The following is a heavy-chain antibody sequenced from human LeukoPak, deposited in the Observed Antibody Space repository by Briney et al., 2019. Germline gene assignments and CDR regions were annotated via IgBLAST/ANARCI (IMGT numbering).Heavy chain of an antibody. CDR2: INSNSGGT. Sequence: APVKVSCKASGYSFTDYSIHWVRQAPGQGLEWMGRINSNSGGTTYAQNFQGRVTMTRDTSINTVYMELSGLTSDDTAVYYCARGGSGSGYLYYFDYWGQGTLVSAPS. J-gene: IGHJ4*02. V-gene: IGHV1-2*06. CDR3: ARGGSGSGYLYYFDY. CDR1: GYSFTDYS. D-gene: IGHD3-10*01.